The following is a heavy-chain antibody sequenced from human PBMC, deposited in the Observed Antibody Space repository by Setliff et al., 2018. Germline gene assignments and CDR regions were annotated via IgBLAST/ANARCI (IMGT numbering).Heavy chain of an antibody. D-gene: IGHD3-10*01. J-gene: IGHJ6*03. Sequence: KPPEPLSLTCTVSGGSMTTGSYHWAWIRQPPGKGLEWIGSMYNSGSAYHNASLKSRVTISVDTSKKQFSLKLRSVTAADTAVYYCAGQRYYGSGLLTYMDVWGRGTTVTVSS. V-gene: IGHV4-39*01. CDR1: GGSMTTGSYH. CDR3: AGQRYYGSGLLTYMDV. CDR2: MYNSGSA.